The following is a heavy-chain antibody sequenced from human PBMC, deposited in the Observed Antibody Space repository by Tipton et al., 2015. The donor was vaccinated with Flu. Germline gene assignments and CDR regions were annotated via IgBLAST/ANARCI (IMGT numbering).Heavy chain of an antibody. Sequence: TLSLTCAVYGGSFSDYYWTWLRQPPGKGLEWIGTVSRSGDTIYNPSLRSRVTISIDTSKNQFSLNMKSVTAVDMAVYYCARRDYSNYVSDPKSWFDPWGQGTLVAVSS. D-gene: IGHD4-11*01. V-gene: IGHV4-34*01. CDR3: ARRDYSNYVSDPKSWFDP. CDR2: VSRSGDT. CDR1: GGSFSDYY. J-gene: IGHJ5*02.